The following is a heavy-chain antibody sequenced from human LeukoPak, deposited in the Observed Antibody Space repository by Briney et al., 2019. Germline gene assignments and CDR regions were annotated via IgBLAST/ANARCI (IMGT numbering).Heavy chain of an antibody. D-gene: IGHD2-15*01. V-gene: IGHV4-59*08. J-gene: IGHJ4*02. CDR1: GGSISSYH. Sequence: SEALSLTCTVSGGSISSYHWSWIRHPPAKGLEWIGYIYSSGSTSYNPSLKSRVAISVDTSKNQFSLKLSSVTAADTAVYYCARRISGGSSDYWGQGTLVTVSS. CDR2: IYSSGST. CDR3: ARRISGGSSDY.